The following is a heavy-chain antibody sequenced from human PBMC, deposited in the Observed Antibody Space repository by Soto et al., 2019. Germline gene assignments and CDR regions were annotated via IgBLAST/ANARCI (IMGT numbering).Heavy chain of an antibody. CDR3: ARSYDSSGYYYYAMDV. CDR1: GGSVSSGNYY. J-gene: IGHJ6*02. D-gene: IGHD3-22*01. V-gene: IGHV4-61*01. Sequence: SETLSLTCIVSGGSVSSGNYYWNWIRQPPGKGLEWIGYIYSSGSTKYSPSLRSRVTISVDTFKNQFSLDLRSVTAADTAVYYCARSYDSSGYYYYAMDVWGQGTTVTVSS. CDR2: IYSSGST.